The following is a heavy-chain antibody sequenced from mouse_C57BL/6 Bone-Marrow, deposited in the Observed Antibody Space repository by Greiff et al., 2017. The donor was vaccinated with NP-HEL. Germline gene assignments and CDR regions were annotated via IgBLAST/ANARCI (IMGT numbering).Heavy chain of an antibody. Sequence: QVQLQQPGAELVKPGASVKLSCKASGYTFTSYWMHWVKQRPGRGLEWIGGIDPNSGGNKYNEKFKGKAILTVDKPSSTAYMQLSSLTSEDSAVFQCAREGFYDDYGYMDYWGKGTSVTVAS. CDR1: GYTFTSYW. J-gene: IGHJ4*01. D-gene: IGHD2-4*01. CDR2: IDPNSGGN. CDR3: AREGFYDDYGYMDY. V-gene: IGHV1-72*01.